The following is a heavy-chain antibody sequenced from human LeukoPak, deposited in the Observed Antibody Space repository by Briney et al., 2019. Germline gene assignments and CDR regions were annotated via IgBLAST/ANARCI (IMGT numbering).Heavy chain of an antibody. CDR2: INTNTGNP. Sequence: ASVKVSCKASGYTFTSYAMNWVRQAPGQGLEWMGWINTNTGNPTYAQGFTGRFVFSLDTSVSTAYLQISSLKAEDTAVYYCASGEWAWSDYGDYYYSGMDVWGQGTTVTVSS. D-gene: IGHD4-17*01. CDR1: GYTFTSYA. J-gene: IGHJ6*02. CDR3: ASGEWAWSDYGDYYYSGMDV. V-gene: IGHV7-4-1*02.